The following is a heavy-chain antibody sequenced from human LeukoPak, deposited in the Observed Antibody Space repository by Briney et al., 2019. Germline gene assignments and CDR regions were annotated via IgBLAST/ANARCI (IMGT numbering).Heavy chain of an antibody. J-gene: IGHJ4*02. CDR2: IRYSGST. V-gene: IGHV4-30-4*07. CDR3: TTDATFYYDSSGYYVIDY. CDR1: GDSLSSGGYS. D-gene: IGHD3-22*01. Sequence: PSETLSLTCEVSGDSLSSGGYSWSWIRQPPGKGLEWIGYIRYSGSTYYNPSLKSRLTMSVEASKTQFSLRLSSVTAEDTAVYYCTTDATFYYDSSGYYVIDYWGQGTLVTVSS.